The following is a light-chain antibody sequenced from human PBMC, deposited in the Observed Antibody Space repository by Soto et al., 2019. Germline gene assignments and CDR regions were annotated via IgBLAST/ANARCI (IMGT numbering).Light chain of an antibody. J-gene: IGKJ5*01. CDR3: QQYYDWPIT. CDR2: SAS. CDR1: QSISSL. Sequence: EIVLTQSPATLSVSPGERATLSCRASQSISSLLAWYQQKPGQAPRLLIYSASTRATGIPARFSGSGSGADSTLTITSLQSEDFAVYYCQQYYDWPITFGQGTRLDIK. V-gene: IGKV3-15*01.